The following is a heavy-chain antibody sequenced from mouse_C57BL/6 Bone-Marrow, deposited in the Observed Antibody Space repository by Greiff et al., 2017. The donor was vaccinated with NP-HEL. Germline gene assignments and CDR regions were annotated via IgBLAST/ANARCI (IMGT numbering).Heavy chain of an antibody. J-gene: IGHJ3*01. CDR3: AVYGSSYWFAY. CDR1: GYTFTSYW. Sequence: QVQLQQSGAELVKPGASVKLSCKASGYTFTSYWMQWVKQRPGQGLEWIGEIDPSDSYTNYNQKFKGKATLTVDTSSSTAYMQLSSLTSEDSAVYYCAVYGSSYWFAYWGQGTLVTVSA. D-gene: IGHD1-1*01. CDR2: IDPSDSYT. V-gene: IGHV1-50*01.